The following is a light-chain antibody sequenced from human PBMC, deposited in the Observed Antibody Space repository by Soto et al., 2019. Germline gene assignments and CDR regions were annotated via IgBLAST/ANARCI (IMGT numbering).Light chain of an antibody. CDR3: QSYDSSLTTWV. J-gene: IGLJ1*01. Sequence: QSALTQPPSVSGAPGQRVAFSCTGSSSNIGAEYDVHWYQQLPGTAPKRLIYGDNNRPSGVPDRFSGSKSGTSASLAITGLQPEDEADYYCQSYDSSLTTWVFGTGTKVTVL. V-gene: IGLV1-40*01. CDR1: SSNIGAEYD. CDR2: GDN.